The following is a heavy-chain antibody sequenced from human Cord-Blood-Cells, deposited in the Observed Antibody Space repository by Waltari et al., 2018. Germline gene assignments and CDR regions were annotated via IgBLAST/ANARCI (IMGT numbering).Heavy chain of an antibody. J-gene: IGHJ4*02. CDR1: GSTFDDYA. Sequence: EVQLVESGGGLVQPGRSLRLSCAASGSTFDDYAMHCVRPAPGKGLEWVSGISWNSGSIGYADSVKGRFTISRDNAKNSLYRQMNSLRAEDTALYYCAKDMVEYSSSSFDYWGQGTLVTVSS. V-gene: IGHV3-9*01. CDR2: ISWNSGSI. D-gene: IGHD6-6*01. CDR3: AKDMVEYSSSSFDY.